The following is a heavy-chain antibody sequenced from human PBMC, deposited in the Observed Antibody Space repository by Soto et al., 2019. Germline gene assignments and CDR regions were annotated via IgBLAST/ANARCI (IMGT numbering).Heavy chain of an antibody. CDR2: IYPGDSDT. D-gene: IGHD2-15*01. Sequence: GESLKISCKGSGYSFTSYWIGWVRQMPGKGLEWMGIIYPGDSDTRYSPSFQGQVTISADKSISTAYLQWSSLKASDTAMYYCAREGPVVVVAATKGIYYYYGMDVWGQGTTVTVSS. CDR1: GYSFTSYW. V-gene: IGHV5-51*01. J-gene: IGHJ6*02. CDR3: AREGPVVVVAATKGIYYYYGMDV.